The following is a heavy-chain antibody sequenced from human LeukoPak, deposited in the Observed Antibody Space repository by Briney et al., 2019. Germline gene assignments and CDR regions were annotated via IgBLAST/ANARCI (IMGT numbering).Heavy chain of an antibody. Sequence: PGGTLRLSCAASGFTFSSYDMNWVRQAPGKGLEWVSGIGGSGTRTYYADSVKGRFTISRDNSKNTLYLQMNSLRDEDTAVYYCAKDSHWILFDDWGQGTLVTVSS. V-gene: IGHV3-23*01. CDR1: GFTFSSYD. CDR2: IGGSGTRT. J-gene: IGHJ4*02. CDR3: AKDSHWILFDD. D-gene: IGHD2-2*03.